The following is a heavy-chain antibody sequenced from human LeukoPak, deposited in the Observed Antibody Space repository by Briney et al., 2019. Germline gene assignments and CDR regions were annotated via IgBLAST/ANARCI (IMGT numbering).Heavy chain of an antibody. CDR3: ARDYYDSSGYYSYFDY. Sequence: SETLSLTCAVYGGSFSGYYWSWIRQPPGKGLEWIGEINHSGSTNYNPSLKSRVTISVDTSKNQFSLKLSSVTAADTAVYYCARDYYDSSGYYSYFDYWGQGTLVTVSS. CDR2: INHSGST. D-gene: IGHD3-22*01. V-gene: IGHV4-34*01. CDR1: GGSFSGYY. J-gene: IGHJ4*02.